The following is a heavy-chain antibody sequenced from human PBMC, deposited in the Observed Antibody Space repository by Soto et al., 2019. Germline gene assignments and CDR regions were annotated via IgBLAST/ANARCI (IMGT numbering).Heavy chain of an antibody. CDR1: GFTFRDYA. D-gene: IGHD3-16*01. V-gene: IGHV3-9*01. CDR3: AKDIRIYDYGMDV. J-gene: IGHJ6*02. Sequence: EVQLVESGGDLVQPGRSLRLSCAATGFTFRDYAMHWVRQAPGKGLEWVSGIKWNGDVIGYADSVKGRFTISRDNAKNSLYLQMNSLRAEETALYYCAKDIRIYDYGMDVWGQGTTVTVSS. CDR2: IKWNGDVI.